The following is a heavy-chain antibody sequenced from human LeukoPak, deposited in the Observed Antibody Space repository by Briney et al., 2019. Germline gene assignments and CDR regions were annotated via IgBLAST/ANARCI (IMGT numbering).Heavy chain of an antibody. J-gene: IGHJ4*02. CDR2: INPNSGGT. V-gene: IGHV1-2*02. Sequence: ASVKVSCKAAGYTFTSYYMHWVREAPGQGLEWMGWINPNSGGTNYAQKFQGRVTMTRDTSISTAYMELSRLRSDDTAVYYCARDTLLGGYSYGYSAIFDYWGQGTLVTVSS. CDR1: GYTFTSYY. CDR3: ARDTLLGGYSYGYSAIFDY. D-gene: IGHD5-18*01.